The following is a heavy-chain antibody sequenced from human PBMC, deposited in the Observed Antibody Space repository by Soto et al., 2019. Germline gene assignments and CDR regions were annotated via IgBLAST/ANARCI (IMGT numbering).Heavy chain of an antibody. CDR2: ISYDGSRK. J-gene: IGHJ4*02. D-gene: IGHD1-1*01. V-gene: IGHV3-30*03. Sequence: SMRLCGVYSGCDFRGGDRHWINQAPGKGLEWMAVISYDGSRKYYSDSVKGRLTISRDNFKNTLHLQMDSLRAEDTAVFYCVRDVLERPLGFWGQGTPVTVSS. CDR3: VRDVLERPLGF. CDR1: GCDFRGGD.